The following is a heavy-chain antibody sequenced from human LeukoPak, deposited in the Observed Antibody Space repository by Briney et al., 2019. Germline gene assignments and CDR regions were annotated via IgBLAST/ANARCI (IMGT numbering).Heavy chain of an antibody. J-gene: IGHJ4*02. Sequence: PGGSLRLSCAASGFIFSSYWTSWVRQAPGKGLEWVANIKQDGNEKYYVDSVKGRFTISRDNAKNSLYLQMNSLRAEDTAVYYCASNLEWLSSYYFDYWGQGTLVTVSS. CDR2: IKQDGNEK. D-gene: IGHD3-3*01. CDR1: GFIFSSYW. CDR3: ASNLEWLSSYYFDY. V-gene: IGHV3-7*01.